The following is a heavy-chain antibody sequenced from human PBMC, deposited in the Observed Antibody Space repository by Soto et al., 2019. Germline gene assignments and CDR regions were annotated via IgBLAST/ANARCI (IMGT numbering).Heavy chain of an antibody. CDR2: ISTYNGDT. V-gene: IGHV1-18*01. J-gene: IGHJ4*02. CDR1: GYTFTSFG. CDR3: ARGYCSFTSCPFDF. D-gene: IGHD2-2*01. Sequence: ASVKVSCKASGYTFTSFGISWVRQVPGQGLEWMGWISTYNGDTNYARHLQGRVTMTTDTSTSTAYMELRSLRSDDTAVYYCARGYCSFTSCPFDFWGQGALVTVSS.